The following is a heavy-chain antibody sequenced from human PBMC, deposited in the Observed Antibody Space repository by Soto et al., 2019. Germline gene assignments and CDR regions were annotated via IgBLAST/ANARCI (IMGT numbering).Heavy chain of an antibody. J-gene: IGHJ4*02. CDR2: ISGGGDTT. CDR3: AKGRGSSGSITPRVDF. D-gene: IGHD3-10*01. Sequence: EVQLLESGGGLVQPGGSLRLSCAASGFTFNNYAMTWVRQAPGKGLEWVSAISGGGDTTSYADSVKGRFTVSRDGSKNTLYLQMSSLRDEDTALYYCAKGRGSSGSITPRVDFWGQGTLVTVSS. V-gene: IGHV3-23*01. CDR1: GFTFNNYA.